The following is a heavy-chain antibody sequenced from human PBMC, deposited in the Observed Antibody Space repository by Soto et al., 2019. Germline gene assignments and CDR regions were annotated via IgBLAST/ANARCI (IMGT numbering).Heavy chain of an antibody. CDR1: GYSFTSYG. J-gene: IGHJ3*02. V-gene: IGHV5-51*01. Sequence: PGESLKISCKGSGYSFTSYGIGWVRQIPGKGLEWMGIIYPGDSDTRYSPSFQGQVTISADKSISTAYLQWSSLKASDTAMYYCARRGYSGYPNDAFDIWGQGTMVTVSS. CDR3: ARRGYSGYPNDAFDI. D-gene: IGHD5-12*01. CDR2: IYPGDSDT.